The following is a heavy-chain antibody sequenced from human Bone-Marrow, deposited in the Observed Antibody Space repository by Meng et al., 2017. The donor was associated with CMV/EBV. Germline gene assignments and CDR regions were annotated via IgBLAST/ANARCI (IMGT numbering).Heavy chain of an antibody. D-gene: IGHD1-20*01. J-gene: IGHJ5*02. CDR3: AAGGVGVTDNWFDP. CDR1: GFTFIRSA. Sequence: SVKVSCKASGFTFIRSAVQWVRQARGQRLESIGWIVVGTGNTVYAQKFRERVTITRDMSTSTAYMELSSLRSEDTAVYYCAAGGVGVTDNWFDPWGQGTLVTVSS. CDR2: IVVGTGNT. V-gene: IGHV1-58*01.